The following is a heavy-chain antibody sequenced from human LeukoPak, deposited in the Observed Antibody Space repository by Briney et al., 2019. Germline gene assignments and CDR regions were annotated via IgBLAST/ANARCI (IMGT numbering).Heavy chain of an antibody. CDR3: ARDHYDSSGYPP. CDR2: IIPIFGTA. CDR1: GGTFSSYA. V-gene: IGHV1-69*06. D-gene: IGHD3-22*01. J-gene: IGHJ5*02. Sequence: ASVTVSCKASGGTFSSYAISWVRQAPGQGLEWMGGIIPIFGTANYAQKFQGRVTITADKSTSTAYMELSSLRSEDTAVYYCARDHYDSSGYPPWGQGTLVTVSS.